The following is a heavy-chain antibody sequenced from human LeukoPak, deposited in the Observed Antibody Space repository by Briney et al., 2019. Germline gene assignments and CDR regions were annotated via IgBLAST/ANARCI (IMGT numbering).Heavy chain of an antibody. CDR2: IDWDDDK. J-gene: IGHJ4*02. Sequence: SGPALVKPTQTLTLTCTSSGLSLSTNGMRVSWIRQPPGKALEWLARIDWDDDKFYSTSLKTRLTISKDTSKNQVVLTMTNMDPVDTATYYCARSSSGGKDFDYWGQGTLVTVSS. CDR1: GLSLSTNGMR. V-gene: IGHV2-70*04. CDR3: ARSSSGGKDFDY. D-gene: IGHD4-23*01.